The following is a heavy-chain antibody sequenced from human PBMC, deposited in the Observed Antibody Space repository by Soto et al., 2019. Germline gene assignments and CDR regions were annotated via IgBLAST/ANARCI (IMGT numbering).Heavy chain of an antibody. D-gene: IGHD3-16*01. CDR1: GFTFKGAW. V-gene: IGHV3-15*07. J-gene: IGHJ4*02. CDR2: VKSKVNGETI. Sequence: EVQLVESGGGLVESGGSLRLSCAASGFTFKGAWMNWVRQGPGKGLEWVGRVKSKVNGETINYAAPVQGRFTIARDHSRVTVYLQMSRLGTEDTAMYYCSADLPDWGAYAFDYWGQGALVTVSS. CDR3: SADLPDWGAYAFDY.